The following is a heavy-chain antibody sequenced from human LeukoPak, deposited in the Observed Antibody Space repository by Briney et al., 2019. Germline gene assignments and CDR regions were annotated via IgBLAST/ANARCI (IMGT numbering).Heavy chain of an antibody. CDR1: GFTVSSNY. J-gene: IGHJ3*02. CDR3: ARGPRALRHAFDI. CDR2: ISSSGSTI. Sequence: GGSLRLSCAASGFTVSSNYMNWVRQAPGKGLEWVSYISSSGSTIYYADSVKGRFTISRDNAKNSLYLQMNSLRAEDTAVYYCARGPRALRHAFDIWGQGTMVTVSS. V-gene: IGHV3-48*03.